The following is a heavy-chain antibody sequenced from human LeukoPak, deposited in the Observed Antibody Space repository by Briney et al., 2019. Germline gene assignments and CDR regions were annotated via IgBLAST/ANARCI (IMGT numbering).Heavy chain of an antibody. Sequence: ASVTVSCKASGYTFTSYYMHWVRQAPGQGLEWMGIINPSGGSTSYAQKFQGRVTMTRDTSMSTVYMELSSLRSEDTAVYYCARGVYYDSSGYYSGYKAEYFQHWGQGTLVTVSS. D-gene: IGHD3-22*01. J-gene: IGHJ1*01. V-gene: IGHV1-46*01. CDR2: INPSGGST. CDR1: GYTFTSYY. CDR3: ARGVYYDSSGYYSGYKAEYFQH.